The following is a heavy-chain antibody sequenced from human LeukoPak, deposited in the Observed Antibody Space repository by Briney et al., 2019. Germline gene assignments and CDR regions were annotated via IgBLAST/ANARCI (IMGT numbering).Heavy chain of an antibody. CDR2: IYYSGST. CDR1: GGSISSSNYF. CDR3: ARRARISNWFDP. Sequence: SETLSLTCTVSGGSISSSNYFWDWIRQPPGRGLEWIGSIYYSGSTYYNPSLKRRVTISVDTSKNQFSLKMMSVAAADTAVYYCARRARISNWFDPWGQGALLTVSS. V-gene: IGHV4-39*01. D-gene: IGHD1-14*01. J-gene: IGHJ5*02.